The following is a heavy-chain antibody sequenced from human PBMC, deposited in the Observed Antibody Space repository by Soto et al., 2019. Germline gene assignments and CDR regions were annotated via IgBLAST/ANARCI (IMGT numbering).Heavy chain of an antibody. CDR3: GTIFDY. CDR1: GFTLSYHW. Sequence: PGGSLRLSCAASGFTLSYHWMHWVRQAPGKGLVWVSRISADGGTSYADSVKGRFTISRDNAKNTLYLQMDSLRAEDTAVYYCGTIFDYWGQGALVTVSS. J-gene: IGHJ4*02. V-gene: IGHV3-74*01. CDR2: ISADGGT.